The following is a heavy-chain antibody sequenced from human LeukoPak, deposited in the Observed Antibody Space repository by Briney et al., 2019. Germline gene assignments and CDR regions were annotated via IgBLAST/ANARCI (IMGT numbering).Heavy chain of an antibody. CDR2: INPSGGST. J-gene: IGHJ4*02. CDR3: ARAPRYCSGGSCYSAHFDY. V-gene: IGHV1-46*01. D-gene: IGHD2-15*01. CDR1: GYTFTSYY. Sequence: ASVKVSCKASGYTFTSYYMHWVRQAPGQGLEWMGIINPSGGSTSYAQKFQGRVTMTRDMSTSTVYMELSSLRSEDTAVYYCARAPRYCSGGSCYSAHFDYWGQGTLATVSS.